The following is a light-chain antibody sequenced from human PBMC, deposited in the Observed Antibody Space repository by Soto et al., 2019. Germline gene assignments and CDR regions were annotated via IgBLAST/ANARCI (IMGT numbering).Light chain of an antibody. V-gene: IGKV1-5*01. J-gene: IGKJ1*01. Sequence: DIQXXXSPXXXXXXVGDXXXXXXXXSQXXXXWLAWYQQKPGKAPKLLIYDASSLESGVPSRFSGSGSGTEFTLTISSLQPDDFATYYCQQYNSYLGTFGQGTKVEIK. CDR2: DAS. CDR3: QQYNSYLGT. CDR1: QXXXXW.